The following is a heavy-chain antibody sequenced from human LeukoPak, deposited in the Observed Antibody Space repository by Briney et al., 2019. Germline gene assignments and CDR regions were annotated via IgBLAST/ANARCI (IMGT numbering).Heavy chain of an antibody. V-gene: IGHV3-15*07. J-gene: IGHJ3*02. CDR1: GFTFSNTW. CDR2: IKSEIDGGAT. D-gene: IGHD5-12*01. CDR3: TTGGSVIVAGTRAFDI. Sequence: GGSLRLSCAASGFTFSNTWMNWVRQAPGKGLEWVGRIKSEIDGGATDYAAPVQGRFTISRDDSQATLYLQMNSLKTEDTAVYYCTTGGSVIVAGTRAFDIWGQGTMVTVSS.